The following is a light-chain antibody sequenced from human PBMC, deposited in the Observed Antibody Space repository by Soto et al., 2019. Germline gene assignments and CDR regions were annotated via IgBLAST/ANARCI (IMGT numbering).Light chain of an antibody. J-gene: IGLJ2*01. CDR2: EVM. Sequence: QSALTQPASVSGSPGQSITISCTGTEVGAHRFVSWYQQFPGNAPKVLIYEVMKRPSGISHRFSGSKAGNTAFLTISGLQTEDEADYYCSSYTSKSSLIFGGGTKLTVL. V-gene: IGLV2-14*01. CDR3: SSYTSKSSLI. CDR1: EVGAHRF.